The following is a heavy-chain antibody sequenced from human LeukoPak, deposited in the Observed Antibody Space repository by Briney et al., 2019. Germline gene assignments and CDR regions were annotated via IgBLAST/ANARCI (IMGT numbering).Heavy chain of an antibody. CDR1: GFSLSGYW. CDR2: IHPDGSIT. J-gene: IGHJ5*02. Sequence: PGGSLRLSCVASGFSLSGYWMYWVRQAPGTGLVWVSRIHPDGSITTYADSVKGRFTISRDNAKNTLYLQMNSLRAEDTAVYYCAPQQTYSPYNWFDPWGQGTLVTVSS. CDR3: APQQTYSPYNWFDP. D-gene: IGHD5-12*01. V-gene: IGHV3-74*03.